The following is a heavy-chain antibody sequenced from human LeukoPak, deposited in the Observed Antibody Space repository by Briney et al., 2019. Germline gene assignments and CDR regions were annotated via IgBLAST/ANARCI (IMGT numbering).Heavy chain of an antibody. D-gene: IGHD6-19*01. J-gene: IGHJ3*02. V-gene: IGHV4-34*01. CDR2: INHSGST. Sequence: KPSETLSLTCAVYGGSFSDYHWSWTRQPPGKGLEWIGEINHSGSTTYNPSLKSRVTISIDTSKNQFSLKLSSVTAADTAVYYCARVSDSSGWYDAFDIWGQGTMVTVSS. CDR3: ARVSDSSGWYDAFDI. CDR1: GGSFSDYH.